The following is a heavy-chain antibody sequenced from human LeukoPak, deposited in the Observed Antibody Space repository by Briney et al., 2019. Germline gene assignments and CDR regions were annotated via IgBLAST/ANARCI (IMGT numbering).Heavy chain of an antibody. CDR1: GFTLSGYW. V-gene: IGHV3-74*01. J-gene: IGHJ4*02. Sequence: GGSLRLSCAASGFTLSGYWTHWVRQAPGEGLVWVSRINRDGSSTDYADSVKGRFTISRDNAKNTLYLQMNSLRAEDTAVYYCAREGVYYWGQGTLVTVSS. D-gene: IGHD3-16*01. CDR3: AREGVYY. CDR2: INRDGSST.